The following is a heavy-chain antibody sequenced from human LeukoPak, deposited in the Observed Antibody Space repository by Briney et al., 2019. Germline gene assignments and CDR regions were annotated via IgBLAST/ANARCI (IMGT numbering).Heavy chain of an antibody. Sequence: SETLSLTCTVSGDSISSSSYYWSWIRQPAGKGLEWIGRIYTSGSTNYNPSLKSRVTMSVDTSKNQFSLKLSSVTAADTAVYYCARDCQEGGSCYSFDYWGQGTLVTVSS. CDR2: IYTSGST. CDR3: ARDCQEGGSCYSFDY. V-gene: IGHV4-61*02. J-gene: IGHJ4*02. D-gene: IGHD2-15*01. CDR1: GDSISSSSYY.